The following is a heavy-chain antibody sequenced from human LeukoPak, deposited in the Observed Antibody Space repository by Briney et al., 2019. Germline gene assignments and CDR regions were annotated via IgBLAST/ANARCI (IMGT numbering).Heavy chain of an antibody. CDR3: ARDKAFGIAVGNWFDP. D-gene: IGHD6-19*01. CDR2: ISAYNGNT. Sequence: ASVKVSCKASGYTFTSYGISWVRQAPGQGLEWMGWISAYNGNTSYAQKLQGRVTMTTDTSTSTAYMELRSLRSDDTAVYYCARDKAFGIAVGNWFDPWGQGTLVTVSS. V-gene: IGHV1-18*04. J-gene: IGHJ5*02. CDR1: GYTFTSYG.